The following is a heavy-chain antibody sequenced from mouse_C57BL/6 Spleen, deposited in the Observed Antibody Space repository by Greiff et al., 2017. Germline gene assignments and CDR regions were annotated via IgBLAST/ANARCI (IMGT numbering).Heavy chain of an antibody. V-gene: IGHV2-2*01. J-gene: IGHJ4*01. D-gene: IGHD2-2*01. CDR3: ARIGGLPRAMDY. CDR2: MWSGGGT. CDR1: GFSLTSYG. Sequence: VKLVESGPGLVQPSQSLSITCTVSGFSLTSYGVNWVRQSPGKGLEWLGVMWSGGGTDYNAAFISRLSISNDNSKSQVFFKMNSLRADDTAIYYCARIGGLPRAMDYWGQGTSGTVTS.